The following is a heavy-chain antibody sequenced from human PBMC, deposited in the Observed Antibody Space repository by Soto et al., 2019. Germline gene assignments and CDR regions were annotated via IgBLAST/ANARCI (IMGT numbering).Heavy chain of an antibody. Sequence: GGSLRLSCAASGFTFSSYAMHWVRQAPGKGLEWVAVISYDGSNKYYADSVKGRFTISRDNSKNTLYLQMNSLRAEDTAVYYCARDRIAVAGISYGGYFDYWGQGTLVTVSS. J-gene: IGHJ4*02. CDR2: ISYDGSNK. D-gene: IGHD6-19*01. CDR1: GFTFSSYA. CDR3: ARDRIAVAGISYGGYFDY. V-gene: IGHV3-30-3*01.